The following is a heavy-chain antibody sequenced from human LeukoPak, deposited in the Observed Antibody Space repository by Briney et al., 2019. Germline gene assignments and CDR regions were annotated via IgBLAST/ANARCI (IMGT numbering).Heavy chain of an antibody. CDR1: GYSFTSYW. D-gene: IGHD6-19*01. V-gene: IGHV5-51*01. CDR3: ARHISPSKWLVPYYFDY. CDR2: IYPGDSDT. Sequence: PGESLKISCKGSGYSFTSYWIGWVRQMPGKGLEWMGIIYPGDSDTRYSPSLQGQVTISADKSISTAYLQWSSLKASDTAMYYCARHISPSKWLVPYYFDYWGQGTLVTVSS. J-gene: IGHJ4*02.